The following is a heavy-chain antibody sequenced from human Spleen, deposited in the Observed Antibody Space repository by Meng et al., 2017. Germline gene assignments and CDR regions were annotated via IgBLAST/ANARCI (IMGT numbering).Heavy chain of an antibody. CDR1: RFTVSSNE. V-gene: IGHV3-38-3*01. CDR2: ISGDST. J-gene: IGHJ5*02. Sequence: GGSLRLSCAVSRFTVSSNEMSWVRQAPGKGLEWVSSISGDSTYYADSGKGRFTISRDNSKNTLHLQMNSLRAEDTAVYYCARGSLGTMVVATKPFDPWGQGTLVTVSS. D-gene: IGHD3-22*01. CDR3: ARGSLGTMVVATKPFDP.